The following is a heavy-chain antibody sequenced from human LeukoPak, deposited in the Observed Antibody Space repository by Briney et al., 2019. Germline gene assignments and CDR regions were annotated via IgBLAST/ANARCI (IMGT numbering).Heavy chain of an antibody. D-gene: IGHD3-10*01. Sequence: PETLSLTCTVSGGSISSYYWTWIRQPPGKGLEWIGYIFYSGSTNYNPSLKNRVTITVDTSNNQFSLELSSVTAADTAVYYCARARKQFGYYYGMDVWGRGNTDPVSS. CDR1: GGSISSYY. J-gene: IGHJ6*02. V-gene: IGHV4-59*12. CDR2: IFYSGST. CDR3: ARARKQFGYYYGMDV.